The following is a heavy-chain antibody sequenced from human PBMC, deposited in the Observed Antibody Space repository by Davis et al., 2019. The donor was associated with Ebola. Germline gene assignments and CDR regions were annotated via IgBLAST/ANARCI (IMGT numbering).Heavy chain of an antibody. Sequence: GESLKISCAASGFTFSSYAMSWVRQAPGKGLEWVSAISGSGGSTYYADSVKGRFTISRDNSKNTLYLQMNSLRAEDTAVYYCARDGPYNWNSDAFDIWGQGTMVTVSS. V-gene: IGHV3-23*01. D-gene: IGHD1-7*01. J-gene: IGHJ3*02. CDR3: ARDGPYNWNSDAFDI. CDR1: GFTFSSYA. CDR2: ISGSGGST.